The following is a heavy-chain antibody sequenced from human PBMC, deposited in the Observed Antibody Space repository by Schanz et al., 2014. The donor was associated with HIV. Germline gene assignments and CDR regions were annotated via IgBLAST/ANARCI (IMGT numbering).Heavy chain of an antibody. V-gene: IGHV3-23*01. J-gene: IGHJ4*02. CDR2: ISASGGST. CDR1: GFAFNNYA. Sequence: EVQLLESGGGFVQPVGSLRLSCAASGFAFNNYAMSWVRQAPGKGLEWVSTISASGGSTYYADSVLARFTISRDNSKNTLSLQMTALRTEDTAIYYCAKPEYDSSGNSQTHFDYWGQGTLVSVSS. CDR3: AKPEYDSSGNSQTHFDY. D-gene: IGHD3-22*01.